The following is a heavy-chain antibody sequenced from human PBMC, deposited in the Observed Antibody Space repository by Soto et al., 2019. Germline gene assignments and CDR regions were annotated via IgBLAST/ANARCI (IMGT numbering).Heavy chain of an antibody. Sequence: QVQLVQSGAEVKKPGASVKVSCKASGYTFTTCAIHWVRQAPGQRLEWMGWINAGNGNTKYSQKFQGRVTITTDTSASTAHMELSSLRSDDTAVYYGARDDAVAGNINFDHWGQGTLVTVS. CDR1: GYTFTTCA. D-gene: IGHD6-19*01. V-gene: IGHV1-3*01. J-gene: IGHJ4*02. CDR2: INAGNGNT. CDR3: ARDDAVAGNINFDH.